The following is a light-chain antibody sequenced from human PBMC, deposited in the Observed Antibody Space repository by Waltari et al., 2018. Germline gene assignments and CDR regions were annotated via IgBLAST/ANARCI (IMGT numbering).Light chain of an antibody. CDR2: DAS. CDR1: QSVSSN. V-gene: IGKV3-15*01. CDR3: QQYNNWPPYT. J-gene: IGKJ2*01. Sequence: ETVMTQSPATVSVSPGERAALSCRASQSVSSNVAWYQQKPGQAPRLLIYDASTRATGIPVRFSGSGSGTDFTLIISSLQSEDFAIYYCQQYNNWPPYTFGQGTKLEI.